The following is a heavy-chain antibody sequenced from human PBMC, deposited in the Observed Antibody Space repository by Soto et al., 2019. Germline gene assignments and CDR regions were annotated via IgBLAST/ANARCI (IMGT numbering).Heavy chain of an antibody. V-gene: IGHV5-51*01. D-gene: IGHD2-21*01. CDR2: IYPADSDT. CDR3: ARREFGGDCFDI. J-gene: IGHJ3*02. Sequence: PGESLKISCQGSGNSFTRSWIGWVRQMPGKGLECMGIIYPADSDTRYSPSIQGQVTISADKSTSTAYLQWSSLKASDTAIYYCARREFGGDCFDIWCQGILVTVS. CDR1: GNSFTRSW.